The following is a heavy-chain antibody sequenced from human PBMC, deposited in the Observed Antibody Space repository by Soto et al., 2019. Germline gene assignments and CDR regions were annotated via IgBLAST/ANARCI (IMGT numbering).Heavy chain of an antibody. D-gene: IGHD1-1*01. V-gene: IGHV1-69*01. CDR2: IIPMFAIT. Sequence: QVQLVQSGAEVKKPGSSVTVSCKVSGGTFSGTAINWVRQAPGQGHEWLGGIIPMFAITHYAPKLQGRVAIPADDSTSRAYMQVNSLRSDDSAGYHCGRAPHNTRFKFFHWGQGPRVSVSS. J-gene: IGHJ1*01. CDR3: GRAPHNTRFKFFH. CDR1: GGTFSGTA.